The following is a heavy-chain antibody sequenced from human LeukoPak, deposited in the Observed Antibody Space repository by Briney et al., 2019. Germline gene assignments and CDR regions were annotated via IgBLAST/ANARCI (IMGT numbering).Heavy chain of an antibody. CDR2: ISAYNGNT. Sequence: ASVKVSCKASGYTFTNYGISWVRQAPGQGLECMGWISAYNGNTNYAQRFQGRVTMTTDTSTSTAYMELRSLRSDDAAVYYCARVRDYGGIGEDYWGQGTLVTVSS. CDR1: GYTFTNYG. J-gene: IGHJ4*02. V-gene: IGHV1-18*01. CDR3: ARVRDYGGIGEDY. D-gene: IGHD3-16*01.